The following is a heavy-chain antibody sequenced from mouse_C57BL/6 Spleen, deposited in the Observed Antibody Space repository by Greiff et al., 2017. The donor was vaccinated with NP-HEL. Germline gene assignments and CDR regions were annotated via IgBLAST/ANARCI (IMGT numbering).Heavy chain of an antibody. V-gene: IGHV1-69*01. CDR2: IDPSDSYT. CDR3: ARRLRYYFDY. J-gene: IGHJ2*01. Sequence: QVQLQQPGAELVMPGASVKLSCKASGYTFTSYWMHWVKQRPGQGLEWIGEIDPSDSYTNYNQKFKGKSTLTVDKSSSTAYVQLSSLTSEDSAVYYCARRLRYYFDYWGQGTTLTVSS. D-gene: IGHD3-2*02. CDR1: GYTFTSYW.